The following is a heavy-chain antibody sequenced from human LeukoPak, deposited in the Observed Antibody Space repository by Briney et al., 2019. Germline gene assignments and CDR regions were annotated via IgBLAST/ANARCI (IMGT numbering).Heavy chain of an antibody. CDR3: AKKEVYSSGWWPPSFGS. CDR1: GFTFTNYA. V-gene: IGHV3-23*01. J-gene: IGHJ4*01. D-gene: IGHD6-19*01. CDR2: ISGGTSNI. Sequence: GGSLRLSCAASGFTFTNYAMSWVRQAPGKGLEWVSTISGGTSNIYYADSVKGRFTISRDNSENTLFLQMNSLRAADTAVYYCAKKEVYSSGWWPPSFGSWGHGTLVTVSS.